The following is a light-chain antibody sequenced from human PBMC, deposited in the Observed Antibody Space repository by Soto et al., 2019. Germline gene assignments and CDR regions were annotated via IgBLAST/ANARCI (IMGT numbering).Light chain of an antibody. J-gene: IGKJ5*01. CDR2: EAS. Sequence: EIVMTLSPPTLSVSPGERATLSCRASQSVSGHLAWYLKTPGQAPRLLIYEASTRATGIPARFSGSGSGTEFTLTLSSLQSEEFAVYDCQQYNNWPPITFGQGTRLEIK. CDR1: QSVSGH. V-gene: IGKV3-15*01. CDR3: QQYNNWPPIT.